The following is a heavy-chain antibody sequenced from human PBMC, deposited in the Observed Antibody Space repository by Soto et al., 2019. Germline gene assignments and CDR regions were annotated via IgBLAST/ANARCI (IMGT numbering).Heavy chain of an antibody. Sequence: PGESLKISCKGSGYSFTSYWISWVRQMPGKGLEWMGRIDPSDSYTNYSPSFQGHVTISADKSISTAYLQWSSLKASDTAMYYCARLDIVVVPAAYSYYGMDVWGQGTTVTVPS. D-gene: IGHD2-2*03. CDR3: ARLDIVVVPAAYSYYGMDV. CDR2: IDPSDSYT. V-gene: IGHV5-10-1*01. CDR1: GYSFTSYW. J-gene: IGHJ6*02.